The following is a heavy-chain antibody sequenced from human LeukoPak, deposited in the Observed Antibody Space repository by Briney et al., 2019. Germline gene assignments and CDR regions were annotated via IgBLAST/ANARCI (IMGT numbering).Heavy chain of an antibody. CDR1: GGSFSGYY. CDR3: ASRDSSGWPLARVLDY. D-gene: IGHD6-19*01. CDR2: INHSGST. V-gene: IGHV4-34*01. Sequence: SETLSLTCAVYGGSFSGYYWSWIRQPPGKGLEWIGEINHSGSTNYNPSLKSRVTISVDTSKNQFSLKLSSVIAADTAVYYCASRDSSGWPLARVLDYWGQGTLVTVSS. J-gene: IGHJ4*02.